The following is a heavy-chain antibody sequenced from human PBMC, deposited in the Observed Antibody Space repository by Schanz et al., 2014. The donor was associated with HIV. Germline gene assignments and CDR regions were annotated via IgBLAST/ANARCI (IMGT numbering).Heavy chain of an antibody. V-gene: IGHV3-7*01. J-gene: IGHJ4*02. CDR1: GFPFRSYW. CDR3: ARGDAALGDY. Sequence: EAQLVESGGGSVQPGGSLRLSCTASGFPFRSYWMSWVRQAPGKGLEWVANIKEDGREKYYVDPVKGRFIISRDNAKSSLFLQMNSLRAEDTAVYYCARGDAALGDYWGQGTLVTVSS. CDR2: IKEDGREK. D-gene: IGHD5-18*01.